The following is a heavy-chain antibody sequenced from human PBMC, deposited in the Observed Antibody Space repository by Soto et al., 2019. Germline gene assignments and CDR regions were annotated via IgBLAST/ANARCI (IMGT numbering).Heavy chain of an antibody. CDR2: ISAYNGNT. J-gene: IGHJ4*02. CDR1: GYTFTSYG. Sequence: QVQLVQSGAEVKKPGASVKVSCKASGYTFTSYGISWVRQAPGQGLEWMGWISAYNGNTNYAQKLQGRVTMTTDTSTRTAYMELRSLRSDDTAVYYCARVLRGGLMGSTNDYWGQGTLVTVSS. CDR3: ARVLRGGLMGSTNDY. D-gene: IGHD3-10*01. V-gene: IGHV1-18*01.